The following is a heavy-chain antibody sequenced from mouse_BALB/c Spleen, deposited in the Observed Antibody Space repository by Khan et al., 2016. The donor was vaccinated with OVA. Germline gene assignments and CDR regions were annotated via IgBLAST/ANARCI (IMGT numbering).Heavy chain of an antibody. CDR3: ARSNSYWYFDV. Sequence: QIQLVQSGPELKKPGETVKISCTASGYTFTNYGMNWVKQAPGKGLKWMGWINTYTGQPTYPDEFKGRFAFSLETSASTAYLQINTLNNEDTATYFCARSNSYWYFDVWGAGTTVIVSS. CDR1: GYTFTNYG. V-gene: IGHV9-3-1*01. CDR2: INTYTGQP. J-gene: IGHJ1*01. D-gene: IGHD4-1*02.